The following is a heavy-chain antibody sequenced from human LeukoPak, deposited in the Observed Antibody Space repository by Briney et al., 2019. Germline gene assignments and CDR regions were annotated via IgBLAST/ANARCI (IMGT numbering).Heavy chain of an antibody. J-gene: IGHJ4*02. V-gene: IGHV4-34*01. CDR3: ARGLAFGVAAAFDI. CDR1: GGSFSGYY. D-gene: IGHD3-3*01. Sequence: SETLSLTCAVYGGSFSGYYWSWIRQPPGKGLEWIGEINHSGSTNYNPSLKSRVTISVDTSKNQFSLRLSSVTAADTAVYYCARGLAFGVAAAFDIWGQGTLVTVSS. CDR2: INHSGST.